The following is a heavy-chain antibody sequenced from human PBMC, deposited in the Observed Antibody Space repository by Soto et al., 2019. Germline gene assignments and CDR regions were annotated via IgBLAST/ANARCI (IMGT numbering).Heavy chain of an antibody. V-gene: IGHV3-48*02. CDR1: GFTFSSYS. CDR3: ARDRYGDCSFDY. CDR2: ISSSSSTT. Sequence: EVQLVESGGGLVQPGGSLRLSCGASGFTFSSYSMNWVRQAPGKGLEWVSHISSSSSTTYYADSVKGRFTISRDNAKSSLYLQMNSLRDEDTAVYYCARDRYGDCSFDYWGQGTLVTVSS. J-gene: IGHJ4*02. D-gene: IGHD4-17*01.